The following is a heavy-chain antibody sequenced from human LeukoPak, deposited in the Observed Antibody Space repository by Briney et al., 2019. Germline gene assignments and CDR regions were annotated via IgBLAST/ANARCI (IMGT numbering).Heavy chain of an antibody. J-gene: IGHJ4*02. V-gene: IGHV3-33*08. CDR2: IWYDGSNK. D-gene: IGHD3-22*01. CDR3: ARDQIWVSDSSGYSDY. CDR1: GFTFSSYG. Sequence: GGSLRLSCAASGFTFSSYGMSWVRQAPGKGLEWVAVIWYDGSNKYYADSVKGRFTISRDNSKNTLYLQMNSLRAEDTAVYYCARDQIWVSDSSGYSDYWGQGTLVTVSS.